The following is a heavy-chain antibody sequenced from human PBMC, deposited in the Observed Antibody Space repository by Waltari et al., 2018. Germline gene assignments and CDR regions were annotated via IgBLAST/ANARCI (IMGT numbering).Heavy chain of an antibody. Sequence: EVQLVESGGGLVQPGGSLRLSCAASGFTFSSYDMHWVRQATGKGLAWVSAIGTAGDKYYPGSVKDRFTISRENAKNSLYLQMNSLRAGDTAVYYCARNDYGMDVWGQGTTVTVSS. J-gene: IGHJ6*02. CDR2: IGTAGDK. CDR1: GFTFSSYD. V-gene: IGHV3-13*01. CDR3: ARNDYGMDV.